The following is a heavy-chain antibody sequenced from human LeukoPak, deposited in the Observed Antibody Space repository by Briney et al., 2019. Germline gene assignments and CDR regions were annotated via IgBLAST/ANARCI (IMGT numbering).Heavy chain of an antibody. J-gene: IGHJ6*03. CDR1: GFTFSSYW. V-gene: IGHV3-7*01. CDR3: ARGVYGDSYYYYYMDV. CDR2: IKQDGSEK. Sequence: GGSLRLSCAASGFTFSSYWMSWVRQAPGKGLEWVANIKQDGSEKYYVDSVKGRFTISRDNAKNSLYLQMNSLRAEDTAVYFCARGVYGDSYYYYYMDVWGKGTTVTISS. D-gene: IGHD4-17*01.